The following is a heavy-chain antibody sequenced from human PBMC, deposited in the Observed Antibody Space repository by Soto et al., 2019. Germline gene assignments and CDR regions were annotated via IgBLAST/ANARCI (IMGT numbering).Heavy chain of an antibody. Sequence: QLQLQESGPGLVKPSETLSLTCTVSGGSISSSSYYWGWIRQPPGKGLEWIGSIYYSGSTYYNPSLRNGVTHPVATSKNQCPLTLSPVPAADPAVYYCARGYYFDGSGLWAQGTLVTVSS. CDR3: ARGYYFDGSGL. D-gene: IGHD3-22*01. J-gene: IGHJ4*02. CDR1: GGSISSSSYY. CDR2: IYYSGST. V-gene: IGHV4-39*01.